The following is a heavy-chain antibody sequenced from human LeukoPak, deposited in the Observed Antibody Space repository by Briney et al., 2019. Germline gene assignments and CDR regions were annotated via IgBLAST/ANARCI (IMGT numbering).Heavy chain of an antibody. CDR2: VFDSGST. CDR3: ARGYSSSWNYFDY. Sequence: SETLSLTCTVSGGSISNYWWSWIRQPPGKGLEWIGYVFDSGSTNYNPSLKSRVNISVDTSKKQFSLKLSSVTAADTAVYYCARGYSSSWNYFDYWGQGTLVSVSS. CDR1: GGSISNYW. V-gene: IGHV4-59*01. D-gene: IGHD6-13*01. J-gene: IGHJ4*02.